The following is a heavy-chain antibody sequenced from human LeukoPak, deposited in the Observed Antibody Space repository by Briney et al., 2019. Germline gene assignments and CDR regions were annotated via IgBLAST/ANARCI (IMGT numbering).Heavy chain of an antibody. CDR3: ARVIDYYDNWFDP. Sequence: GGSLRLSCAASGFTFSNHGMNWVRQAPGKGLEWVSGISPSGDITYYADSVKGRFTISRDNSKNTLYLEVISLTAEDTAVYYCARVIDYYDNWFDPWGQGTLVTVSS. D-gene: IGHD3-22*01. J-gene: IGHJ5*02. CDR2: ISPSGDIT. CDR1: GFTFSNHG. V-gene: IGHV3-23*01.